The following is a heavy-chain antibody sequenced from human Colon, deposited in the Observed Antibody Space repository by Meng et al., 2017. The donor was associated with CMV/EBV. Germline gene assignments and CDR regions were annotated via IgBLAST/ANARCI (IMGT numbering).Heavy chain of an antibody. CDR2: IVGSGAST. V-gene: IGHV3-23*01. Sequence: GGSLRLSCAASGFTFSDYGMRWVRQAPGKGLEWVSTIVGSGASTFYTDSVMGRFTISRDNSKNTLYLQMNSLRAEDTAIYYCARGGEMNHDYWGQGTLVTVSS. D-gene: IGHD1-14*01. J-gene: IGHJ4*02. CDR1: GFTFSDYG. CDR3: ARGGEMNHDY.